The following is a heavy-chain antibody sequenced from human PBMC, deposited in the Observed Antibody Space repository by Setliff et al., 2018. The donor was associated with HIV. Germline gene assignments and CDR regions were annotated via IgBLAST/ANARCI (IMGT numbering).Heavy chain of an antibody. CDR3: ARRGMWSYETGGNPTATFDY. Sequence: LSLTCTVSGGSINSRSYYWAWIRQPPGKGLEWVASIYFSGTPYYNPSLKNRVTISVDTSKNQFSLKLSSVTAADTAVYYCARRGMWSYETGGNPTATFDYWGQGVQVTVSS. V-gene: IGHV4-39*01. CDR1: GGSINSRSYY. J-gene: IGHJ4*02. CDR2: IYFSGTP. D-gene: IGHD2-8*02.